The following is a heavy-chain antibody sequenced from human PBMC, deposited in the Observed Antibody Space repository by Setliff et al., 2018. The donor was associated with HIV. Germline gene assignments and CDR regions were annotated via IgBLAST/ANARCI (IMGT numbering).Heavy chain of an antibody. CDR1: GYSLSSGLY. CDR2: IYHSGST. J-gene: IGHJ3*02. D-gene: IGHD3-16*01. Sequence: PSETLSLTCTVSGYSLSSGLYWGWIRQPPGKGLEWIANIYHSGSTYNTPSLKSRVTISLDTSKNQFSLRLSSVTAADTAIYYCARRTIWGDAFDIWGQGTMVTVSS. V-gene: IGHV4-38-2*02. CDR3: ARRTIWGDAFDI.